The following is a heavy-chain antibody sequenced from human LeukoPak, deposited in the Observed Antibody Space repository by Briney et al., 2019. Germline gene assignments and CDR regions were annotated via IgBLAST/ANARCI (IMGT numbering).Heavy chain of an antibody. V-gene: IGHV1-8*01. CDR1: GYILSSND. CDR3: ARGPFGSGSFLDY. CDR2: MNPNSGGT. D-gene: IGHD3-10*01. Sequence: ASVKVSCKASGYILSSNDINWVRQAAGQGLEWMGWMNPNSGGTGYTQKFQGRVAMTRSTSITTAYMELSSLRSEDTAVYYCARGPFGSGSFLDYWGQGTLVTVSS. J-gene: IGHJ4*02.